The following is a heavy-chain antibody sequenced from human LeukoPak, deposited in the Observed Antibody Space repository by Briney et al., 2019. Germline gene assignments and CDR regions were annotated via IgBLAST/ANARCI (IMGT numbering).Heavy chain of an antibody. V-gene: IGHV4-30-4*08. D-gene: IGHD3-3*01. CDR3: TRAYWIGFHFDS. CDR1: GGSISRGGDY. CDR2: IYYSGTT. J-gene: IGHJ4*02. Sequence: SETLSLTCSVSGGSISRGGDYWTWIRQPPGKGLEYIGYIYYSGTTYYNPSLKSRITMSVDMSANQFSLRLTSVSAADTAVYYCTRAYWIGFHFDSWGQGILVSVSS.